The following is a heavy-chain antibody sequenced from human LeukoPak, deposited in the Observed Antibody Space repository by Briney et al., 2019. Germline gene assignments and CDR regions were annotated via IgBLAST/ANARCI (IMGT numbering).Heavy chain of an antibody. CDR2: INPNSGGT. D-gene: IGHD6-19*01. J-gene: IGHJ4*02. V-gene: IGHV1-2*06. CDR3: ARGRRTGIAVAGSELGY. Sequence: ASAKVSCKASGYTFTGYYMHWVQQAPGQGLEWMGRINPNSGGTNYAQKFQGRVTMTRDTSISTAYMELSRLRSDDTAVYYCARGRRTGIAVAGSELGYWGQGTLVTVSS. CDR1: GYTFTGYY.